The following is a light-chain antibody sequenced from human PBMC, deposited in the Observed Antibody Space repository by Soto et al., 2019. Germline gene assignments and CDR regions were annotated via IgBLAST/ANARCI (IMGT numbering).Light chain of an antibody. J-gene: IGLJ3*02. V-gene: IGLV3-21*02. CDR2: ADS. CDR3: QVWDFVTE. Sequence: SYVLTQPPSVAVAPGQAATITCGGYIIGSKSVHWYQQKPGQAPLLVIYADSDRPSGIPERFSGSNSGNTATLTISTVEAGDEAVYYCQVWDFVTEFGGGTKLTVL. CDR1: IIGSKS.